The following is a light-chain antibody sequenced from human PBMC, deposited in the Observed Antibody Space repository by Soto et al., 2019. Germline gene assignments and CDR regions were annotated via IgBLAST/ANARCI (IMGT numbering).Light chain of an antibody. CDR2: TNF. Sequence: QSILTQPPSASGTPGQNVTISCSGSDSNIGSNTVNWYQQVPGMAPKLLIYTNFRRPSGVPDRFSGSKSVTSASLAISGLQSEDEAHYYCAVWDDGLSGGALGGGTKLTVL. CDR3: AVWDDGLSGGA. J-gene: IGLJ2*01. V-gene: IGLV1-44*01. CDR1: DSNIGSNT.